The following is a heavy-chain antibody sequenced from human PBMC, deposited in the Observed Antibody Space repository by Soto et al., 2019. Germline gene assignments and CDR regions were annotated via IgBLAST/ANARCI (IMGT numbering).Heavy chain of an antibody. CDR2: INPSGGST. CDR1: GYTFNTFY. D-gene: IGHD3-9*01. CDR3: ARCDFDWLSQARYYFDY. V-gene: IGHV1-46*02. J-gene: IGHJ4*02. Sequence: QVQLVQSGAEVKKPGASVKVSCKASGYTFNTFYIHWVRQAPGQGLEWMGIINPSGGSTTYAQKSQGRVTMTRXXSXSXAYMDLSTLTSEDTALYYWARCDFDWLSQARYYFDYWGQGTLVTVSS.